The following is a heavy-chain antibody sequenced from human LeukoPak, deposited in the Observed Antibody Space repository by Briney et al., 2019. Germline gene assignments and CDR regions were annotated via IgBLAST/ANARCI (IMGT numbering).Heavy chain of an antibody. V-gene: IGHV4-59*01. D-gene: IGHD2-2*01. CDR3: ARAVPFDY. CDR2: LSNSGST. J-gene: IGHJ4*02. Sequence: PSETLSLTCTVSGASISSYYWSRIRQPPGKGLEWIGYLSNSGSTNYNPSLKRRVTISVDTSKKQFSLKLISVTAADTAVYYCARAVPFDYWGQGTLVTVSS. CDR1: GASISSYY.